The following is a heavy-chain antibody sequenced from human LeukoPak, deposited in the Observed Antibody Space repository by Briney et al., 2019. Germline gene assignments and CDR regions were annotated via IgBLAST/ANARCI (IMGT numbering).Heavy chain of an antibody. CDR3: TRVVGAYWFDP. D-gene: IGHD2-15*01. J-gene: IGHJ5*02. V-gene: IGHV3-7*01. Sequence: PGGSLRLSCAPSGFTFNSNWMTWVRQAPGKGLEWVANIKQTGNEKYYVDSVKGRFTISRDNAKNSVYLQMNSLRAEDTAVYYCTRVVGAYWFDPWGQGTLVTVSS. CDR1: GFTFNSNW. CDR2: IKQTGNEK.